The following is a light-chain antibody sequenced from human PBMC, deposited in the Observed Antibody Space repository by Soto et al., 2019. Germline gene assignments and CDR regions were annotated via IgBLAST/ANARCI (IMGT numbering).Light chain of an antibody. J-gene: IGKJ1*01. CDR3: QQSHSTPRT. Sequence: IQMTQSPSSLSASVGDRVTITCRASQSISRYLNWYQQKPGTAPKIVIYAAYSLQSWVPSRFSGSGSGTDFTLTISGLQTEDFATYYCQQSHSTPRTFGQGTTVELK. V-gene: IGKV1-39*01. CDR2: AAY. CDR1: QSISRY.